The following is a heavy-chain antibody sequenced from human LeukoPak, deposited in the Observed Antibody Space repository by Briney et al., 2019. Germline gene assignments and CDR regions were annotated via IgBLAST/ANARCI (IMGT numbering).Heavy chain of an antibody. CDR1: GFSLSGCG. V-gene: IGHV3-30*02. J-gene: IGHJ4*02. Sequence: PGGSLRLSCAASGFSLSGCGMHWVRQAPGKGLERVAFVWYDGRDKYYGDSVKGRFTISRDNSKNTLYLQMNSLRAEDTAMYYCAKDPYSYGSYFDYWGQGTLVIVSS. D-gene: IGHD5-18*01. CDR2: VWYDGRDK. CDR3: AKDPYSYGSYFDY.